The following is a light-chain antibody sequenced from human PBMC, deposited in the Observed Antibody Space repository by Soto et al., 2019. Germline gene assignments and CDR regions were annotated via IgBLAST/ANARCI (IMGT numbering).Light chain of an antibody. CDR3: VSYTNSDTYI. Sequence: QSALTQPASVSGSPGQSITISCTGTSSDVGGYNYVSWYQQHPGKAPKLMTYEVSNRPSGVSNRFSGSKSGNTASLTISGLQAEDEADDYFVSYTNSDTYIFGAGAKLTVL. V-gene: IGLV2-14*01. CDR2: EVS. CDR1: SSDVGGYNY. J-gene: IGLJ1*01.